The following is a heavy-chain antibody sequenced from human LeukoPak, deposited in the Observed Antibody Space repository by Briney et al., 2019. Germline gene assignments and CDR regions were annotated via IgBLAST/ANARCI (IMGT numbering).Heavy chain of an antibody. Sequence: PGRSLRLSCAASGFTFSSYAMHWVRQAPGQGLEWISVISGSGGSTYYADAVKGRFTISRDNSKNTLYLQMNSLRAEDTAVYYCATPAYRDRGGFEYWGQGTLVTVSS. J-gene: IGHJ4*02. CDR2: ISGSGGST. CDR1: GFTFSSYA. CDR3: ATPAYRDRGGFEY. V-gene: IGHV3-23*01. D-gene: IGHD1-26*01.